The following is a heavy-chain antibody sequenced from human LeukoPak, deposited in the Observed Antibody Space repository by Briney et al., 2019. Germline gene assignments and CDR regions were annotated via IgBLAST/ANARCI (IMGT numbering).Heavy chain of an antibody. D-gene: IGHD3-22*01. Sequence: GSSVKVSCKASGGTFSSYAISWVRQAPGQGLEWMGGIIPIFGTANYAQKFQGRVTFTTDESTSTAYMELSSLRSEDTAVYYCARGDYYYDSSDRWDAFDIWGQGTMVTVSS. CDR3: ARGDYYYDSSDRWDAFDI. J-gene: IGHJ3*02. CDR1: GGTFSSYA. V-gene: IGHV1-69*05. CDR2: IIPIFGTA.